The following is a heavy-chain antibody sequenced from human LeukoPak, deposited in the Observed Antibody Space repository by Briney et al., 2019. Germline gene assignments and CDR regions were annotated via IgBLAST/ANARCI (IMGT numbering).Heavy chain of an antibody. Sequence: ASVKVSCKASGYTFTGYYMHWVRQAPGQGLEWMGWINPNSGGTNYAQKFQGRVTMTRDTSISTAYMELSRLRSDDTAVYYCARAYYDRGYFDYWGQGTLVTVSS. CDR1: GYTFTGYY. CDR2: INPNSGGT. CDR3: ARAYYDRGYFDY. V-gene: IGHV1-2*02. D-gene: IGHD3-10*02. J-gene: IGHJ4*02.